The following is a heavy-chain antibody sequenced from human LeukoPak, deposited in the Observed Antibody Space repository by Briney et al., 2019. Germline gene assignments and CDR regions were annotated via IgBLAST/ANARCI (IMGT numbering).Heavy chain of an antibody. J-gene: IGHJ4*02. D-gene: IGHD5-24*01. CDR3: ARVVDGYNLNGPFDY. CDR1: GYTFTSYA. CDR2: INAGNGNT. Sequence: ASVKVSCKASGYTFTSYAMHWVRQAPGQRLEWMGWINAGNGNTKYSQKFQGRVTITRDTSASTAYMELSSLRSEDTAVHYCARVVDGYNLNGPFDYWGQGTLVTVSS. V-gene: IGHV1-3*01.